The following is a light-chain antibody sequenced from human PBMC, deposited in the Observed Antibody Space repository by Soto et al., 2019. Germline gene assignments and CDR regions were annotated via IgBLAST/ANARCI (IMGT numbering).Light chain of an antibody. J-gene: IGLJ1*01. Sequence: QSFLTQPPSMSSAPGQRVTISCTGSSSNIGAGYDVHWYHQLPGAAPKLLIHGNINRPSGVPERFSGSKSGTSASLVITGLQPEDEATYYCQSYDNRLSGYVFGAGTKVTVL. CDR1: SSNIGAGYD. V-gene: IGLV1-40*01. CDR2: GNI. CDR3: QSYDNRLSGYV.